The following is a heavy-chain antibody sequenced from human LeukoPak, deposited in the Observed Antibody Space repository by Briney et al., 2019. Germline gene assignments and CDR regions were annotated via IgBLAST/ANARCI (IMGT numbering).Heavy chain of an antibody. CDR3: ARDHYYDTSGYIDY. CDR1: GFTFGDFH. V-gene: IGHV3-11*05. Sequence: GGSLRLSCAASGFTFGDFHMSWIRQAPGKGLEWVSYISSTSAYTNYADSVKGRFTISRDNAKNSLYLQMSSLRVEDPAVYYCARDHYYDTSGYIDYWGQGSLVTVSS. D-gene: IGHD3-22*01. J-gene: IGHJ4*02. CDR2: ISSTSAYT.